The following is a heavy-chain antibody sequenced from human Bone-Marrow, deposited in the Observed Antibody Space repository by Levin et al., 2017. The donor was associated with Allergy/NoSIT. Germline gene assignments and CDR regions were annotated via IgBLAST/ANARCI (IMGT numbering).Heavy chain of an antibody. Sequence: APVKVSCKTSGFTFSSYGFNWVRQAPGQGLEWLGRINVYSGNTHHAQNFQGRLTMTTDTSTNTAYMELRSLRSDDTAVYFCVRDGAFSSSWYERHYFDYWGQGTLVTVTS. CDR2: INVYSGNT. CDR1: GFTFSSYG. V-gene: IGHV1-18*01. D-gene: IGHD2-2*01. CDR3: VRDGAFSSSWYERHYFDY. J-gene: IGHJ4*02.